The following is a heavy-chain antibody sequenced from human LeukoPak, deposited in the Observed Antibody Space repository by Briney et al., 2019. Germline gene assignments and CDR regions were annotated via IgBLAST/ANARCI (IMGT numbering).Heavy chain of an antibody. J-gene: IGHJ3*01. CDR2: ITSSSTNI. CDR1: GFTFSTYN. Sequence: GGSLRLSCAASGFTFSTYNMNWVRQAPGKGLEWVSHITSSSTNIYYADSVKGRFTISRDNAKNALSLQMNSLRDEDTAVYYCARDGSFWSGFHAFDLWGQGTVVTVSS. CDR3: ARDGSFWSGFHAFDL. D-gene: IGHD3-3*01. V-gene: IGHV3-48*02.